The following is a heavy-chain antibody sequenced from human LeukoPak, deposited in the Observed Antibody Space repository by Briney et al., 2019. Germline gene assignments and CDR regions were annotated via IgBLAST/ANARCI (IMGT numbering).Heavy chain of an antibody. CDR3: ARDIRARYAYSGYDN. V-gene: IGHV3-48*02. Sequence: PGGPLRLSCAASGFTFSSYSMNWVRQAPGKGLEWVSYMSSSNTIYYADSVKGRFTISRDNAKNSLYLQMNSLRDEDTAVYYCARDIRARYAYSGYDNWGQGTLVTVSS. D-gene: IGHD5-12*01. CDR2: MSSSNTI. CDR1: GFTFSSYS. J-gene: IGHJ4*02.